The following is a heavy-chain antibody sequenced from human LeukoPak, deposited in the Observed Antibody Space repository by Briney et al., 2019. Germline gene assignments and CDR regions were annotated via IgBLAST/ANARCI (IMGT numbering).Heavy chain of an antibody. Sequence: GRSLRLSCAASAFTVSTNYMSWVRQAPGKGLEWVSIIYSGGSTYYADSVKGRFTISRDNSKNTVYLQMNSLRAEDTAVYYCARAVRPSDSGTYYSYYFDYWGQGTLVTVSS. CDR2: IYSGGST. CDR3: ARAVRPSDSGTYYSYYFDY. CDR1: AFTVSTNY. D-gene: IGHD3-10*01. V-gene: IGHV3-53*01. J-gene: IGHJ4*02.